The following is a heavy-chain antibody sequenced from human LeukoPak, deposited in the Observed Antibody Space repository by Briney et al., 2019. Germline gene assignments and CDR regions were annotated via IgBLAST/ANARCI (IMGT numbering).Heavy chain of an antibody. CDR3: ASTTYYYDSSGYSHDAFDI. D-gene: IGHD3-22*01. V-gene: IGHV4-30-2*01. J-gene: IGHJ3*02. CDR2: IYHSGST. Sequence: SETPSLPCAVSGGSISSGGYSWSWIRQPPGKGLEWIGYIYHSGSTYYNPSLKSRVTISVDRSKNQFSLKLSSVTAADTAVYYCASTTYYYDSSGYSHDAFDIWGQGTMVTVSS. CDR1: GGSISSGGYS.